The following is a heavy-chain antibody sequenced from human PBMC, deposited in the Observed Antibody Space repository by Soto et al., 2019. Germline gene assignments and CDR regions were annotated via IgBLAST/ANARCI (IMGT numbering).Heavy chain of an antibody. D-gene: IGHD3-22*01. V-gene: IGHV3-21*01. J-gene: IGHJ4*02. CDR3: ARVRKDDSSGSLGGLGY. Sequence: GGSLRLSCAASGFTFSSYSMHWVRQAPVKGLELVSSISSSSSYIYYADSVKGRFTISRDNAKNSLYLQMNSLRAEDTAVYYCARVRKDDSSGSLGGLGYWGQGTLVTVSS. CDR1: GFTFSSYS. CDR2: ISSSSSYI.